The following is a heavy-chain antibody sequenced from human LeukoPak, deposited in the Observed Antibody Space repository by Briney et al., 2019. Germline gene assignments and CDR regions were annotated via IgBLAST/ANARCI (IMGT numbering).Heavy chain of an antibody. D-gene: IGHD3-9*01. CDR3: ARGSTYYDILTGYQERAYFDY. J-gene: IGHJ4*02. CDR2: INPNSGGT. Sequence: ASVKVSCKASGYTFTCYYMHWVRQAHGQGIEWMGGINPNSGGTNYAQKFQGRVTITRDTAIRKDYMEMSRMREKGRAVYYCARGSTYYDILTGYQERAYFDYWGQGTLVTVSS. V-gene: IGHV1-2*02. CDR1: GYTFTCYY.